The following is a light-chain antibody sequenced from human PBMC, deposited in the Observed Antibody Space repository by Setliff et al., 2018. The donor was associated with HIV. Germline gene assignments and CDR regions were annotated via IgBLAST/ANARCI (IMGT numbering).Light chain of an antibody. J-gene: IGLJ1*01. Sequence: SALTQPRSVSGSPGQSVTISCTGTSSDVGGYNYVSWYQQHPGKAPKLMIYDVSKRPSGVPDRFSGSKSGNTASLTISGLQAEDEADYYCHSKRSSSTPYVFGTGTKVTVL. CDR1: SSDVGGYNY. CDR2: DVS. V-gene: IGLV2-11*01. CDR3: HSKRSSSTPYV.